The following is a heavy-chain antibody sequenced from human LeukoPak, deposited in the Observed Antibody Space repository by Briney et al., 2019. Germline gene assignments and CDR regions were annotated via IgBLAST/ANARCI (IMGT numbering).Heavy chain of an antibody. J-gene: IGHJ5*02. CDR2: NNGDGSTT. CDR3: ARDPRNVGLAP. Sequence: GGSLRLSCVASGFSLSGYWMYWVRQAPWKGLMYISRNNGDGSTTNYADVVKGRFTMSRDNVKNTLYLQMNSLRVEDTAVYYCARDPRNVGLAPWGQGTLVTVSS. V-gene: IGHV3-74*01. D-gene: IGHD2-15*01. CDR1: GFSLSGYW.